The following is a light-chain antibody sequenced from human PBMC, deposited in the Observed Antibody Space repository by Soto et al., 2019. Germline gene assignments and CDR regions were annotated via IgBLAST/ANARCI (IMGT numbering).Light chain of an antibody. CDR1: QSIRRY. CDR3: QQRGTWPRVT. Sequence: EIVLTQSPATLSLSPGETATLSCRASQSIRRYLAWYQHKPGQAPRLLIYDASIRATRIPARFRGGGSETDFTLTISSLAPEDFAIYYCQQRGTWPRVTFGGGTKVEIK. V-gene: IGKV3-11*01. CDR2: DAS. J-gene: IGKJ4*01.